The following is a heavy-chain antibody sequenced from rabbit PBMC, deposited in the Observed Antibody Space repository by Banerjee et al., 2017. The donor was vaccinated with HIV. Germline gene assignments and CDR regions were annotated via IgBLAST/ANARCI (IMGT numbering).Heavy chain of an antibody. V-gene: IGHV1S45*01. CDR3: ARASSIVWYLNL. CDR2: IYTGDGAT. CDR1: GFSFSSSYW. Sequence: QEQLEESGGDLVKPEGSLTLTCTASGFSFSSSYWICWVRQAPGKGLEWIACIYTGDGATYYASWAKGRFTISKTSSTTVTLQMTSLTAAHTATYFCARASSIVWYLNLWGPGTLVTVS. D-gene: IGHD1-1*01. J-gene: IGHJ4*01.